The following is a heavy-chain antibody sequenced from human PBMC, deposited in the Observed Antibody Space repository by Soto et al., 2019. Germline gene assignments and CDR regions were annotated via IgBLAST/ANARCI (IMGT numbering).Heavy chain of an antibody. J-gene: IGHJ4*02. Sequence: EVQVVESGGGLVQPGGSLRLSCAVSGFTFSNYWMTWVRQAPGKGLEWVAYMNQDGSQIYYVDSLRGRFTISRDNAKNSLYLQMNSLRVDDTAVYYCARDRGPNTPDYWGKGTLVTVSS. CDR2: MNQDGSQI. CDR3: ARDRGPNTPDY. D-gene: IGHD2-2*02. V-gene: IGHV3-7*01. CDR1: GFTFSNYW.